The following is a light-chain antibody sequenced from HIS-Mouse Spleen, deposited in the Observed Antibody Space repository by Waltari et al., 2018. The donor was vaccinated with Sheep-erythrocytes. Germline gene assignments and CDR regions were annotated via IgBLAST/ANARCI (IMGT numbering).Light chain of an antibody. CDR1: SSDVGGYNS. CDR2: DVS. CDR3: CSYAGSYNHV. J-gene: IGLJ1*01. V-gene: IGLV2-11*01. Sequence: QSALTQPRSVSGSPGQSVTISCTGTSSDVGGYNSVSWYQQHPGKAPKLMIYDVSKRPSGVTERFSGAKSGNTASLTISGLQAEDEADYYCCSYAGSYNHVFATGTKVTVL.